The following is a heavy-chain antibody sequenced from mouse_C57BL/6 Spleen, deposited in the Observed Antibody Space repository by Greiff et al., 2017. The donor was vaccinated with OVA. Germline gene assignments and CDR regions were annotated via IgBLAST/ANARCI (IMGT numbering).Heavy chain of an antibody. CDR2: IYPGDGDT. CDR3: ALMDY. Sequence: QVQLKQSGPELVKPGASVKISCKASGYAFSSSWMNWVKQRPGKGLEWIGRIYPGDGDTTYNGKFKGKATLTADKSSSTAYMQHSSLTSEDSAVYFCALMDYWGQGTSVTVSS. J-gene: IGHJ4*01. V-gene: IGHV1-82*01. CDR1: GYAFSSSW.